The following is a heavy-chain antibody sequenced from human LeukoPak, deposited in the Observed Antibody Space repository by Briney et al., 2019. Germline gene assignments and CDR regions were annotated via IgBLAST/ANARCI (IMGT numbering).Heavy chain of an antibody. CDR3: STPSF. Sequence: GGSLRLSCATSGFIFTNAWMKWVRQAPGKGLEWVGRIKSKTDGGTIDYAAPVKGRFTISRDDSKNTLYLQMDNLKTEDTAIYYCSTPSFWGQGTLVTVSS. J-gene: IGHJ4*02. CDR1: GFIFTNAW. CDR2: IKSKTDGGTI. V-gene: IGHV3-15*07.